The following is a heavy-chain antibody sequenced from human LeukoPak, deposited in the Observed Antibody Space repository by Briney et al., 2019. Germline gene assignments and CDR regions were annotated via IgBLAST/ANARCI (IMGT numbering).Heavy chain of an antibody. Sequence: GGSLRLSCAASGFTFSTYSMSWVRQAPGKGLEWLSFITSGPSYTIYYADSVKGRFTISRDNAKNSLYLQMNSLRAEDTAVYYCAREVYCSSTSCFDYWGQGTLVTVSS. V-gene: IGHV3-21*05. D-gene: IGHD2-2*01. CDR2: ITSGPSYTI. J-gene: IGHJ4*02. CDR1: GFTFSTYS. CDR3: AREVYCSSTSCFDY.